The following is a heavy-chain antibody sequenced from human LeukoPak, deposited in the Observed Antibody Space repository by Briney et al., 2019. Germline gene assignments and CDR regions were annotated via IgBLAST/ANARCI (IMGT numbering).Heavy chain of an antibody. CDR2: ISSGRTYI. D-gene: IGHD5-18*01. CDR3: SRDDNLIHLWAVFDY. Sequence: VGSLRLSCAASVFSFSPYYVNWVRQAPGKGLEWVSCISSGRTYIFYADSVRGRFAISRDNAKNSLYLHMRSLRAEDTALYYCSRDDNLIHLWAVFDYWGQGSLVTVSS. V-gene: IGHV3-21*01. J-gene: IGHJ4*02. CDR1: VFSFSPYY.